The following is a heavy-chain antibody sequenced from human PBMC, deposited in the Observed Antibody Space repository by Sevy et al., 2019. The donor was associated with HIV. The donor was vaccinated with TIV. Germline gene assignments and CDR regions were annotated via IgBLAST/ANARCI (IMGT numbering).Heavy chain of an antibody. J-gene: IGHJ5*02. V-gene: IGHV3-49*03. CDR3: TRDPTEGIAVAGNWYDP. CDR2: IRNKAYDGTT. D-gene: IGHD6-19*01. CDR1: GFTFGDYA. Sequence: GGSLRLSCKASGFTFGDYAMSWFRQAPGKGLEWVGFIRNKAYDGTTEYAASVKGRFTISRDDFKSIAYLLMNSLKTEDTAVYYCTRDPTEGIAVAGNWYDPWGQGTLVTVSS.